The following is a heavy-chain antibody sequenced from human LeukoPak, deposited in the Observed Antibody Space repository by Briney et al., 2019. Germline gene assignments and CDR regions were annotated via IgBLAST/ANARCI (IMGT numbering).Heavy chain of an antibody. CDR3: ARDSGGTTVDDAFDI. V-gene: IGHV4-59*12. D-gene: IGHD1-26*01. Sequence: PSETLSLTCTVSGGSISSYYWSWVRQPPGKGLEWIGYIYYSGSTNYNPSLKSRVTISVDTSKNQFSLKLSSVTAADTAVYYCARDSGGTTVDDAFDIWGQGTMVTVSS. CDR2: IYYSGST. J-gene: IGHJ3*02. CDR1: GGSISSYY.